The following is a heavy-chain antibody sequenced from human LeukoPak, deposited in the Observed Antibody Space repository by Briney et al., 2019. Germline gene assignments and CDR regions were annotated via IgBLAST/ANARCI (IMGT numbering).Heavy chain of an antibody. CDR2: ISSSSSYI. J-gene: IGHJ4*02. CDR1: GFTFSSYS. CDR3: ARSIAVAGRDYFDY. D-gene: IGHD6-19*01. V-gene: IGHV3-21*01. Sequence: GGSLRLSCAASGFTFSSYSMNWVRQAPGKGLEWVSSISSSSSYIYYAGSVKGRFTISRDNAKNSLYLQMNSLRAEDTAVYYCARSIAVAGRDYFDYWGQGTLVTVSS.